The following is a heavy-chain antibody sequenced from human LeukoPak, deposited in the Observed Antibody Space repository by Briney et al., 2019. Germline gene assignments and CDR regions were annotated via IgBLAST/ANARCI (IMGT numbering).Heavy chain of an antibody. CDR2: INHSGST. V-gene: IGHV4-34*01. J-gene: IGHJ4*02. CDR3: ARVRRWLIDY. D-gene: IGHD5-24*01. CDR1: GGSFSGYY. Sequence: PSETLSLTCAVYGGSFSGYYWSWIRQPPGKGLEWIGEINHSGSTNYNPSLESRVTISVDTSKNQFSLKLSSVTAADTAVYYCARVRRWLIDYWGQGTLVTVSS.